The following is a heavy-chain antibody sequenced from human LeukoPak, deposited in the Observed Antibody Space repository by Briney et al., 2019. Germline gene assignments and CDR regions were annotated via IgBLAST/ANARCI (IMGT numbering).Heavy chain of an antibody. CDR3: ARHGGATTWNYYYYMDV. CDR1: GGSFSGYY. Sequence: KSSETLSLTCAVYGGSFSGYYWSWIRQPPGKGLEWIGEINHSGSTNYNPSLKSRVTISVDTSKNQFSLKLSSVTAADTAVYYCARHGGATTWNYYYYMDVWGKGTTVTVSS. J-gene: IGHJ6*03. V-gene: IGHV4-34*01. D-gene: IGHD1-26*01. CDR2: INHSGST.